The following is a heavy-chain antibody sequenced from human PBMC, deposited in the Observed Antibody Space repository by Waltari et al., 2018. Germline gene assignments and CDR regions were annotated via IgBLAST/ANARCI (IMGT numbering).Heavy chain of an antibody. J-gene: IGHJ4*02. Sequence: QVQLQESGPGLVKPSGTLPLTCAVSGGSISSSNWLSWVRQPPGQVLEWSEEIYHSGSNYYNPSHRSRVTISVNKTKNYVSLKRSFVTAADTAEYYGARNCTVDGDGVDYWGQGTLVTVSS. CDR1: GGSISSSNW. CDR3: ARNCTVDGDGVDY. CDR2: IYHSGSN. D-gene: IGHD4-17*01. V-gene: IGHV4-4*02.